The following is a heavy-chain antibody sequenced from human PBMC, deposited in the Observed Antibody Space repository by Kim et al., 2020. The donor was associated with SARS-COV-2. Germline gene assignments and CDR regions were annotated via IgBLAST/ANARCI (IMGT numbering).Heavy chain of an antibody. Sequence: ASVKVSCKASGYTFTGYYMHWVRQAPGQGLEWMGWINPNSGDTNYAQKFQGRVTMTRYTSISTAYMELSRLRSDDTAVYYCARDPNARLTIFGVVMGAFDICGAGTTVTVSS. CDR2: INPNSGDT. CDR1: GYTFTGYY. D-gene: IGHD3-3*01. J-gene: IGHJ3*02. V-gene: IGHV1-2*02. CDR3: ARDPNARLTIFGVVMGAFDI.